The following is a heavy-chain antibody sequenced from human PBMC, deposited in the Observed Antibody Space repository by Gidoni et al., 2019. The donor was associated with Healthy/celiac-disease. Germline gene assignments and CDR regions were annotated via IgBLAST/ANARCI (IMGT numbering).Heavy chain of an antibody. Sequence: QAQLQQWGAGLLKPSETLSLTGAVYGGSFSGYYWSWTRPPPGKGLEWIGEINHSGSTNYNPSLKSRVTISVDTSKNQFSLKLSSVTAADTAVYYCARNGGSIAARRHAFDIWGQGTMVTVSS. CDR1: GGSFSGYY. V-gene: IGHV4-34*01. CDR2: INHSGST. D-gene: IGHD6-6*01. CDR3: ARNGGSIAARRHAFDI. J-gene: IGHJ3*02.